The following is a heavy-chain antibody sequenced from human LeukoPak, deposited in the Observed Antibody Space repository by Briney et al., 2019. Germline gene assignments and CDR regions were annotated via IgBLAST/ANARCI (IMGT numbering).Heavy chain of an antibody. D-gene: IGHD6-19*01. CDR2: ISAYNGNT. CDR1: GYTFTSYG. Sequence: ASVNLSCTGSGYTFTSYGISWVRQAPAQGLEWVGWISAYNGNTNYAQKLQGRVTMTTDPSTSTAYMELRSLRSDDTAVYYCARGSSGWYFPNFDYWGEGTLVTVSS. J-gene: IGHJ4*02. V-gene: IGHV1-18*01. CDR3: ARGSSGWYFPNFDY.